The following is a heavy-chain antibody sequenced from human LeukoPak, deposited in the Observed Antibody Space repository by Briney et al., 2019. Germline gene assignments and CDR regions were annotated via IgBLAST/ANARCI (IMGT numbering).Heavy chain of an antibody. CDR2: VWSDGRSK. CDR1: GFAFSSYG. J-gene: IGHJ6*03. CDR3: AKDWEAGNYYMDV. V-gene: IGHV3-30*02. Sequence: LPGGSLRLSCAASGFAFSSYGIHWVRQAPGKGLEWVAVVWSDGRSKYYSDSVKGRFTISRDNSKNTVYLQMDSLRAEDTAVYYCAKDWEAGNYYMDVWGKGTTVTVSS. D-gene: IGHD1-26*01.